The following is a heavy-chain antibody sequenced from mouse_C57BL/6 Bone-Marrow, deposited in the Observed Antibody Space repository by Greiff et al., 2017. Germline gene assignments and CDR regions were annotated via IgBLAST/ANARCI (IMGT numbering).Heavy chain of an antibody. J-gene: IGHJ3*01. CDR1: GYSFTDYN. CDR3: ARVLYGRFAY. CDR2: INPNYGTT. V-gene: IGHV1-39*01. Sequence: VHVKQSGPELVKPGASVKISCKASGYSFTDYNMNWVKQSNGKSLEWIGVINPNYGTTSYNQKFQGKATITADTSSNTAYLQLSSLTSEDTAIYYCARVLYGRFAYWGQGTLVTVSA. D-gene: IGHD1-1*01.